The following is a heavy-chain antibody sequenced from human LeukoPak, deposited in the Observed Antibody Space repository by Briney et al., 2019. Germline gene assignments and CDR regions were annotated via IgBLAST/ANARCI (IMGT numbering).Heavy chain of an antibody. J-gene: IGHJ4*02. CDR2: ISASGCGT. CDR3: AKDLVYGTADRWAGDYFDH. CDR1: GFTFSSYA. Sequence: GGSLRLSCAVSGFTFSSYAMTWVRQAPGKGLEWVSGISASGCGTYYADSVTGPFTISRDNPKTTLYLQMNSLSAQDRAVYYCAKDLVYGTADRWAGDYFDHWGQGTLVTVSS. D-gene: IGHD2/OR15-2a*01. V-gene: IGHV3-23*01.